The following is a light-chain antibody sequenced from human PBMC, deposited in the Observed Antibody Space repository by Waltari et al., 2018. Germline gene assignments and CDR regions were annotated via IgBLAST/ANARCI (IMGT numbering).Light chain of an antibody. CDR1: QSIRTW. V-gene: IGKV1-5*03. Sequence: DIQMTQSPSTLSASVGDRVTITCRASQSIRTWLAWYQQKPGKAPKILTYKASSIESGVPSRFSSSGSGTEFTLTISSLQPEEFATYYCQQYKTYWTFGQGTKVEIK. CDR3: QQYKTYWT. J-gene: IGKJ1*01. CDR2: KAS.